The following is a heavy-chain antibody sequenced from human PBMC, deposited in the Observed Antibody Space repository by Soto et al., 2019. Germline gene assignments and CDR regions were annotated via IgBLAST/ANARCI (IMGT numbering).Heavy chain of an antibody. CDR2: IIPFFGTA. J-gene: IGHJ4*02. CDR1: GGAFSTCG. V-gene: IGHV1-69*13. Sequence: SLKVSCKTSGGAFSTCGSIWVRQAPGQGLEWMGGIIPFFGTAEYSQKFEDRITITADESTNTVYMDLRSLTSEDTAIYYCARTAPMDAGDKYYYDFWGQGALVNVSS. D-gene: IGHD3-16*01. CDR3: ARTAPMDAGDKYYYDF.